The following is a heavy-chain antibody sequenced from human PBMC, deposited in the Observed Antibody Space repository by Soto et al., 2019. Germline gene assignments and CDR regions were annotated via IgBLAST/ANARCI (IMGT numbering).Heavy chain of an antibody. J-gene: IGHJ4*02. Sequence: VQLLESGGGLVQPGGSLRLSCVVSGFTFSSYAMAWVRQAPGKGLKWVSTINDSGDSTYYDDSVKGRFTISRDNSKNTLYLQMHSLRVDDTAIYYCAKGAYVEGGYWGQGTLVTVSS. V-gene: IGHV3-23*01. CDR2: INDSGDST. D-gene: IGHD3-16*01. CDR1: GFTFSSYA. CDR3: AKGAYVEGGY.